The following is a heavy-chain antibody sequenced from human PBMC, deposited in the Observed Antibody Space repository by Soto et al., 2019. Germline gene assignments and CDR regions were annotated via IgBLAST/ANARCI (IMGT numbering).Heavy chain of an antibody. J-gene: IGHJ6*03. CDR3: ARVGCTNGVTYLGYYYYYMDV. Sequence: QVQLQESGPGLVKPLQTLSLTCTVSGGSISSGGYYWSWIRQHPGKGLEWIGYIYYSGSTYYNPSLKSRVTISVDTSKNQFSLKLSSVTAADTAVYYCARVGCTNGVTYLGYYYYYMDVWGKGTTVTVS. CDR2: IYYSGST. D-gene: IGHD2-8*01. CDR1: GGSISSGGYY. V-gene: IGHV4-31*03.